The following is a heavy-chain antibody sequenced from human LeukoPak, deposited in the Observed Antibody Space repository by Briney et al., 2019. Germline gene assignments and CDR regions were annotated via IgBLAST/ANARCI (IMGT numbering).Heavy chain of an antibody. D-gene: IGHD2-15*01. CDR1: GYTFTGYY. J-gene: IGHJ4*02. Sequence: GASVKVSCKASGYTFTGYYMHWVRQAPGQGLEWMGRINPNSGGTNYAQKFQGRVTMTRDTSISTAYMELSRLSSDDTAVYYCARATVVAATQVGTNFDYWGQGTLVTVSS. V-gene: IGHV1-2*06. CDR2: INPNSGGT. CDR3: ARATVVAATQVGTNFDY.